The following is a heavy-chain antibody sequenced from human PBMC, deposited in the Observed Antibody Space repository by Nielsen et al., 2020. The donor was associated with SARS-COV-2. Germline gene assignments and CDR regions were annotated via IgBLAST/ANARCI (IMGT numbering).Heavy chain of an antibody. Sequence: GGSLRLSCAASGFTFDDYAMHWVRQAPGKGLEWVSGISWNSGSIGYADSVKGRFTISRDNAKNSLYLQMNSLRAEDTALYYCAKVADSSGYNDYWGQGTLVTVSS. D-gene: IGHD3-22*01. CDR3: AKVADSSGYNDY. CDR2: ISWNSGSI. V-gene: IGHV3-9*01. CDR1: GFTFDDYA. J-gene: IGHJ4*02.